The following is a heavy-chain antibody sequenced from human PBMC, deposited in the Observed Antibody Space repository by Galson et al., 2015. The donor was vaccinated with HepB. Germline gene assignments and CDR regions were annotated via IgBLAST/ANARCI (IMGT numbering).Heavy chain of an antibody. D-gene: IGHD4-17*01. Sequence: SLRLSCAASGFTLSSYSMHWVRQAPGKGLEWVSYLSSSSSTIYYEDSVKGRFTISRANAKNSLYLQMNSLRAEDTAVYYCARLRDYDAFDIWGQGTMVTVSS. J-gene: IGHJ3*02. CDR3: ARLRDYDAFDI. CDR2: LSSSSSTI. CDR1: GFTLSSYS. V-gene: IGHV3-48*01.